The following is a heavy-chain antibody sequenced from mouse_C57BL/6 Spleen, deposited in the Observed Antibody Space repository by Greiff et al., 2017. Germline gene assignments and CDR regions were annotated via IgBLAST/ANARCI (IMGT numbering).Heavy chain of an antibody. CDR2: IYPGSGNT. J-gene: IGHJ3*01. D-gene: IGHD4-1*01. CDR1: GYSFTSYY. CDR3: ARELTGTGFAY. Sequence: QVQLQQSGPELVKPGASVKISCKASGYSFTSYYIHWVKQRPGQGLEWIGWIYPGSGNTKYNEKFKGKATLTADTSSSTAYMQLSSLTSEDSAVYYCARELTGTGFAYWGQGTLVTVSA. V-gene: IGHV1-66*01.